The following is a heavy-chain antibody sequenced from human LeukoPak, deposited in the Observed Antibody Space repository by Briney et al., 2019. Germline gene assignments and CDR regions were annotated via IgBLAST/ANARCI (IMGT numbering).Heavy chain of an antibody. V-gene: IGHV3-74*01. CDR1: GFTFSSYW. CDR3: IRGTVGAPGNDY. D-gene: IGHD1-26*01. CDR2: IDTDGSFT. J-gene: IGHJ4*02. Sequence: GGSLRLSCAASGFTFSSYWMHWVRQAPGKGLVWVSRIDTDGSFTSYADSVRGRFTISRDNAKNTLYLQMSSLRAEDTAVYYCIRGTVGAPGNDYWGQGTLVTVSP.